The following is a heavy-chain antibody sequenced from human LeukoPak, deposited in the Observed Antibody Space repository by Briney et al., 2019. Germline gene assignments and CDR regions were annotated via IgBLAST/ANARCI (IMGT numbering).Heavy chain of an antibody. D-gene: IGHD6-19*01. V-gene: IGHV6-1*01. CDR1: GDSVSSNSAA. Sequence: SQTLSLTCAISGDSVSSNSAAWNWIRQSPSRGLEWLGRTYYRSKWYDDYAVSVKSRITINQDTSKNQFFLQLNSVTPENTAIYYCTRGGRGDTVALFESWGQGTLVTVSS. CDR2: TYYRSKWYD. J-gene: IGHJ4*02. CDR3: TRGGRGDTVALFES.